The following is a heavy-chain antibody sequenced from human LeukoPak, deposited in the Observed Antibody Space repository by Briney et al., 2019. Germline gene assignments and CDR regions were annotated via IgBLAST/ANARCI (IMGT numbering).Heavy chain of an antibody. CDR1: GFTVSSNY. Sequence: PGGSLRLSCAASGFTVSSNYMSWVRQAPGKGLEWVSVIYSGGSTYYADSVKGRFTISRDNSKNTLYLQMNSLRAEDTAVYYCARDSTLLYYYDSSGVGAFDIWGQGTMVTVSS. J-gene: IGHJ3*02. CDR2: IYSGGST. V-gene: IGHV3-53*01. CDR3: ARDSTLLYYYDSSGVGAFDI. D-gene: IGHD3-22*01.